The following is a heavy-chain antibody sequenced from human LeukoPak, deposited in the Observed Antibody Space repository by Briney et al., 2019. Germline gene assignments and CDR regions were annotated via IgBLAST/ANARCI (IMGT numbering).Heavy chain of an antibody. Sequence: KPSETLSLTCAVYGGSFSGYYWSWIRQPPGKGLEWIGEINHSGSTNYNPSLKSRVTISVDTSKNQFSLKLSSVTAADTAVYYCARGRAYYDFWSGRPFDYWGQGTLVTVSS. CDR1: GGSFSGYY. CDR3: ARGRAYYDFWSGRPFDY. D-gene: IGHD3-3*01. J-gene: IGHJ4*02. CDR2: INHSGST. V-gene: IGHV4-34*01.